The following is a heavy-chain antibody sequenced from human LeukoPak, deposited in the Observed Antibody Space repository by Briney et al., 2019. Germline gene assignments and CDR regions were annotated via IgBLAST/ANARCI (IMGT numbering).Heavy chain of an antibody. CDR2: ITSSSSYI. J-gene: IGHJ3*02. Sequence: GGSLRLSCAASGFTFSSYNMNWVRQAPGKGLEWVSSITSSSSYIYYADSVKGRFTISRDNAKNSLYLQMNSLRAEDTAVYYCARDFPHDYGNAFDIWGQGTMVTVSS. CDR3: ARDFPHDYGNAFDI. D-gene: IGHD4-17*01. CDR1: GFTFSSYN. V-gene: IGHV3-21*01.